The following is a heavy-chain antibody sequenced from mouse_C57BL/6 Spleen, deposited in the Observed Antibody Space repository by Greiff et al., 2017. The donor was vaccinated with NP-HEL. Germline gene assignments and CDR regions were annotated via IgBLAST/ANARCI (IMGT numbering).Heavy chain of an antibody. J-gene: IGHJ2*01. Sequence: VQLQQPGAELVRPGSSAKLSCKASGYTFTSYWMHWVKQRPIQGLEWIGNIDPSDSETHYNQKFKDKATLTVDKSSSTAYMQLSSLTSEDSAVYYCARGGNDYGFDYWGQGTTLTVSS. D-gene: IGHD2-4*01. CDR3: ARGGNDYGFDY. CDR1: GYTFTSYW. CDR2: IDPSDSET. V-gene: IGHV1-52*01.